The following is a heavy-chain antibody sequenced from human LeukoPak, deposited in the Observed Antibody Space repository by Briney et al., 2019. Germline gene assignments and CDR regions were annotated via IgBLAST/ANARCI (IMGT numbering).Heavy chain of an antibody. CDR2: ISGSGGST. D-gene: IGHD5-24*01. CDR1: GFTFSSHA. Sequence: GGSLRLSCAASGFTFSSHAMSWVRQAPGKGLEWVSAISGSGGSTYYADSVKGRFTISRDNSKNTLYLQMNSLRAEDTAVYYCARVEMATNYYFDYWGQGTLVTVSS. CDR3: ARVEMATNYYFDY. V-gene: IGHV3-23*01. J-gene: IGHJ4*02.